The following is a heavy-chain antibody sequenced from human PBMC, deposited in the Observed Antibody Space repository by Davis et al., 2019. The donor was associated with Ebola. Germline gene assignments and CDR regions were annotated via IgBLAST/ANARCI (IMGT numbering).Heavy chain of an antibody. CDR1: GFSFNTFN. V-gene: IGHV3-21*01. D-gene: IGHD6-19*01. CDR2: ISKNSERI. J-gene: IGHJ4*02. Sequence: GGSLRLSCAASGFSFNTFNMNWVRQAPGKGLEWVSSISKNSERIYYADSVKGRFTISRDNARNSLFLQMNSLRAEDTALYFCTAGIALAANDIWGQGTLVTVSS. CDR3: TAGIALAANDI.